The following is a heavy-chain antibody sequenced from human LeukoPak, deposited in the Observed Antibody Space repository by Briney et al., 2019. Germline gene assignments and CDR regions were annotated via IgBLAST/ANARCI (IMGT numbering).Heavy chain of an antibody. CDR3: ARDRGPSSTGCYDY. CDR2: INHSGST. J-gene: IGHJ4*02. Sequence: PSETLSLTCAVYGGSFSGYYWSWIRQPPGKGLEWIGEINHSGSTNYNPSLKSRVTISVDTSKNQFSLKLSSVTAADTAVYYCARDRGPSSTGCYDYWGQGTLVTVSS. CDR1: GGSFSGYY. D-gene: IGHD2-2*01. V-gene: IGHV4-34*01.